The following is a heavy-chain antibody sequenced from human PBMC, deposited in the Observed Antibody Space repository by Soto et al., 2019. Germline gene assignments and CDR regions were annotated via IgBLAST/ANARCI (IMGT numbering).Heavy chain of an antibody. CDR1: GVSIGSGDYY. CDR3: ARSRYSGSYFFAY. D-gene: IGHD1-26*01. Sequence: SETLSLTCTVSGVSIGSGDYYWSWIRQPPGKGLEWIAYIHYSGSTYYNPSLKSRVTISVDTSKNQFSLKLSSVTAADTVFFYCARSRYSGSYFFAYWGQGILVT. V-gene: IGHV4-30-4*01. CDR2: IHYSGST. J-gene: IGHJ4*02.